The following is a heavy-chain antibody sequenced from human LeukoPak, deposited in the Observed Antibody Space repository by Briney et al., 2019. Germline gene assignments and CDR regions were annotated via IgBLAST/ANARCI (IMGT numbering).Heavy chain of an antibody. J-gene: IGHJ6*04. D-gene: IGHD2-2*01. CDR1: GYTFTSYG. Sequence: ASVKVSRKASGYTFTSYGISWVRQAPGQGLEWMGWISAYNGNTNYAQKLQGRVTMTTDTSTSTAYMELRSLRSDDTAVYYCARIVVVPAATHYYYYGMDVWGKGTTVTVSS. CDR3: ARIVVVPAATHYYYYGMDV. CDR2: ISAYNGNT. V-gene: IGHV1-18*04.